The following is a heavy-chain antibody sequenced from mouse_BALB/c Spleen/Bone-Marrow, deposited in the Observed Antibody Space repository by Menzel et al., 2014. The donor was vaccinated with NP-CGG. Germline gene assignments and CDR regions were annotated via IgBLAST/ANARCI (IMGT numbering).Heavy chain of an antibody. V-gene: IGHV7-3*02. CDR3: ARDNGNYVRSVY. D-gene: IGHD2-1*01. Sequence: EVQLVESGGGLVQPGGSLRLSCATSGFTFTDYYMSWVRQPPGKALEWLGFIRNKANGYTTEYSASVKGRFTISRDNSQSILYLQMNTLRAEDSATYYCARDNGNYVRSVYWGQGTLVTVSA. J-gene: IGHJ3*01. CDR1: GFTFTDYY. CDR2: IRNKANGYTT.